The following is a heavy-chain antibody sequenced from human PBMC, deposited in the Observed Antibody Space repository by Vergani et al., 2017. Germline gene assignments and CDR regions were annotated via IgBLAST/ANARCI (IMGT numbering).Heavy chain of an antibody. CDR3: ARARDRITIFGVVIIGPFDY. J-gene: IGHJ4*02. V-gene: IGHV3-48*04. D-gene: IGHD3-3*01. CDR1: GFTFSSYW. CDR2: ISSSSSTI. Sequence: EVQLVESGGGLVQPGGSLRLSCAASGFTFSSYWMNWVRQAPGKGLEWVSYISSSSSTIYYADSVKGRFTISRDNAKNSLYLQMNSLRAEDTAVYYCARARDRITIFGVVIIGPFDYWGQGTLVTVSS.